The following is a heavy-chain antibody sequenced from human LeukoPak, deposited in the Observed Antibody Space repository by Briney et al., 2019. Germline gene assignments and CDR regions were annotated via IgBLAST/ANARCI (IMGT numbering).Heavy chain of an antibody. CDR2: IYSGGTT. J-gene: IGHJ4*02. V-gene: IGHV3-53*01. CDR3: ARALVGATDY. CDR1: GFTVSSNY. Sequence: GGSLRLSCAASGFTVSSNYMSWVRQAPGKGLEWVSVIYSGGTTYYADSVKGRFTISRDSSKNTVYLQMNSLRVEDTAMCYCARALVGATDYWGQGTLVTVSS. D-gene: IGHD1-26*01.